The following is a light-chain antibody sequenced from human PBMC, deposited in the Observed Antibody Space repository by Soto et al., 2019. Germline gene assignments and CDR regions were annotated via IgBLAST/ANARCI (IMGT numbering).Light chain of an antibody. CDR1: QSISSW. CDR3: QQYDSYPLT. CDR2: KAS. V-gene: IGKV1-5*03. Sequence: DIQMTQSPSTLSASVGDRVTITCRASQSISSWLAWYQQRPEKAPKLLIYKASSLEGGVPSRFSGSGSGTEFTLTISGLRPDDFATYYCQQYDSYPLTFGGGTKVEIK. J-gene: IGKJ4*01.